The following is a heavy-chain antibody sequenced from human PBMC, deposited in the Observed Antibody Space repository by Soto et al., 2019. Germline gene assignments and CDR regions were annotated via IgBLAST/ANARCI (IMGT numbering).Heavy chain of an antibody. CDR2: VYYTGTP. CDR3: ARLGGFYQAFDS. D-gene: IGHD3-22*01. CDR1: GSPINNYY. V-gene: IGHV4-59*08. Sequence: PSETLSLTCTVSGSPINNYYWSWFRQPPGQGLEWVGYVYYTGTPTYNPSLKSRVAISVDRSKNQFSLKLTSVTAADTAVYYCARLGGFYQAFDSWGQGTLVTVS. J-gene: IGHJ4*02.